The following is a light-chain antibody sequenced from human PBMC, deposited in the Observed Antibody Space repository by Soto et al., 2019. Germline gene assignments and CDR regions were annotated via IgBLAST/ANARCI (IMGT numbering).Light chain of an antibody. CDR1: SSNIGTHP. CDR3: ASWDATLSGVV. J-gene: IGLJ2*01. V-gene: IGLV1-44*01. Sequence: QSVVTQPPSASGTPGQGVSISCSGSSSNIGTHPVNWYQQVPGRAPNLLISNTNQRPSGVPDRFSASKSGTSASLAITGLQSEDEADYHCASWDATLSGVVFGGGTKLTVL. CDR2: NTN.